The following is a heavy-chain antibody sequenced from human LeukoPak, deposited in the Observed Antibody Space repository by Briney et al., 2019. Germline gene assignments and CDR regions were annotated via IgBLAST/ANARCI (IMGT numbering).Heavy chain of an antibody. CDR2: IRYDESRT. V-gene: IGHV3-30*02. CDR1: GLTFSTYG. Sequence: GRCLRLACAPSGLTFSTYGIHWVRQDPRDWLEWVTFIRYDESRTFYADSVKGRFNISRDNSKSTLYLQMNSLRAEETALYYCAKSVIPSSYRGTYYMDVWGKGTTVTVSS. J-gene: IGHJ6*03. CDR3: AKSVIPSSYRGTYYMDV. D-gene: IGHD3-16*02.